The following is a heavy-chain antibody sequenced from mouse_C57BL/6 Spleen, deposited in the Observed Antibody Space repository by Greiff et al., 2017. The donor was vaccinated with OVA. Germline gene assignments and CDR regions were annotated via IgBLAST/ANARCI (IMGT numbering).Heavy chain of an antibody. CDR2: INPNNGGT. J-gene: IGHJ3*01. CDR3: ASSHWFAY. Sequence: EVHLVESGPELVKPGASVKMSCKASGYTFTDYNMHWVKQSHGKSLEWIGYINPNNGGTSYNQKFKGKATLTVNKSSSTAYMELRSLTSEDSAVYYCASSHWFAYWGQGTLVTVSA. V-gene: IGHV1-22*01. CDR1: GYTFTDYN.